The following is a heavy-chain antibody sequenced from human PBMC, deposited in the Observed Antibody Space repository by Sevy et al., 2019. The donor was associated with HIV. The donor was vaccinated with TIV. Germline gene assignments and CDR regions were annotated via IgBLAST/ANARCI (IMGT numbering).Heavy chain of an antibody. V-gene: IGHV1-18*01. CDR3: ARDRRGSYYGDAFDI. D-gene: IGHD1-26*01. Sequence: ASVKVSCKASGYTFTSYGISWVRQAPGQGLEWMGWISAYNGNTNYAQKLQGRVTMTTDTSTSTAYMELRSLRSDDTAVYYCARDRRGSYYGDAFDIWGQWTMVTVSS. CDR2: ISAYNGNT. CDR1: GYTFTSYG. J-gene: IGHJ3*02.